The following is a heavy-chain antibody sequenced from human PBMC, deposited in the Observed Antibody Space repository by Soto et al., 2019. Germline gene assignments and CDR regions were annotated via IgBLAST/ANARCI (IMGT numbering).Heavy chain of an antibody. Sequence: GAAVKVSCKASGYSFTSRDINWVRQTTGQGLEWMGWMQPSSGRTGYAQKFQGRVAMTRDTSINTAYMELSSLTSDDTALYYCARGVTAGVDYWGQGTLVTVSS. D-gene: IGHD1-26*01. CDR1: GYSFTSRD. CDR2: MQPSSGRT. CDR3: ARGVTAGVDY. V-gene: IGHV1-8*01. J-gene: IGHJ4*02.